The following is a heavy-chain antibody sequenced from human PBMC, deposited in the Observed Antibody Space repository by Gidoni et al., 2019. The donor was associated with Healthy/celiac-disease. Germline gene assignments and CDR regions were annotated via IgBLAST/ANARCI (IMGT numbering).Heavy chain of an antibody. J-gene: IGHJ4*02. CDR2: INHFGST. D-gene: IGHD3-3*01. CDR1: GESCSGYY. V-gene: IGHV4-34*01. CDR3: ARANYDFWSGPFDY. Sequence: QVQLQQVGAGLLKPSESLSITCAGYGESCSGYYWGWIRQRPGMGLEWIGEINHFGSTNYNPSLKSRVTISVDTSKNQFSMKLSSVTAADTAVYYCARANYDFWSGPFDYWGQGTLVTVSS.